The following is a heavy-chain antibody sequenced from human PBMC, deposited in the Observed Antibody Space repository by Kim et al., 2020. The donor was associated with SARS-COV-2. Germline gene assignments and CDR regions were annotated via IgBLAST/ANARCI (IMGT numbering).Heavy chain of an antibody. V-gene: IGHV7-4-1*02. CDR3: ASGISMVQGGEFDY. J-gene: IGHJ4*02. CDR2: IHTKTGIP. CDR1: GYTFTNYA. D-gene: IGHD3-10*01. Sequence: ASVKVSCKAAGYTFTNYAMNWVRQAPGQGLEWMGWIHTKTGIPTYTHGFTGRFVFSLDTSVSTAFLQISSLKAEDTAVYYFASGISMVQGGEFDYWGQGTLVTVSS.